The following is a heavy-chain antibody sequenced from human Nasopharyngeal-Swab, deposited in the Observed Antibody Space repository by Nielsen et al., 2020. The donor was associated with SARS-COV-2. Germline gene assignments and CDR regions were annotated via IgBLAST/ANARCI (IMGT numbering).Heavy chain of an antibody. D-gene: IGHD2-21*02. CDR3: ARSGIGGDCYSALCAFDI. Sequence: ASVKVSCKASGYTFTSYGISWVRQAPGQGLEWMGWISAYNGNTNYAQKLQGRVTMTTDASTSTAYMELRSLRSDDTAVYYCARSGIGGDCYSALCAFDIWGQGTMVTVSS. J-gene: IGHJ3*02. CDR2: ISAYNGNT. CDR1: GYTFTSYG. V-gene: IGHV1-18*04.